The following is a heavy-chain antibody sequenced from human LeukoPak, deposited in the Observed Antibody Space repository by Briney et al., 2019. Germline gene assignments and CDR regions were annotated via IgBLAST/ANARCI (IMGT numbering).Heavy chain of an antibody. J-gene: IGHJ4*02. D-gene: IGHD3-10*01. CDR3: ARSGIWFGELA. Sequence: PSETLSLTCTVSGGSLSDYYWVWIRQPPGKGLEWIGYIYYSGKTNYNPSFMSRLTISVDTSKNQFSLKLSSVTAADTAVYYCARSGIWFGELAWGQGTLVTVSS. V-gene: IGHV4-59*01. CDR1: GGSLSDYY. CDR2: IYYSGKT.